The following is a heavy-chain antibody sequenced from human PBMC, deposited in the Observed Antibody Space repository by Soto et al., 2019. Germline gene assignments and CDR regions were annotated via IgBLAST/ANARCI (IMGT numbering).Heavy chain of an antibody. Sequence: QMQLVESGGGVVQPGRSLRLSCAASGFTFSSYGMHWVRQAPGKGLEWVAVIWYDGSNKYYADSVKGRFTISRDNSKNTLYLQMNSLRAEDTAVYYCARDRMIGQKLVLDYWGQGTLVTVSS. D-gene: IGHD6-13*01. V-gene: IGHV3-33*01. CDR3: ARDRMIGQKLVLDY. J-gene: IGHJ4*02. CDR2: IWYDGSNK. CDR1: GFTFSSYG.